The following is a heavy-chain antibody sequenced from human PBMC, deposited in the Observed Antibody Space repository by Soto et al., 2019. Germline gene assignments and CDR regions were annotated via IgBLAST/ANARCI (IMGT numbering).Heavy chain of an antibody. CDR2: IYYSGST. CDR3: ARVDYDFWSPPPRVGWFDP. Sequence: PSETLSLTCTVSGGSISSYYWSCIRQPPGKGLEWIVYIYYSGSTNYNPSLKSRATISVDTSKNQFSLKLSSVTAADTPVYYCARVDYDFWSPPPRVGWFDPWGQGTLVTVSS. D-gene: IGHD3-3*01. CDR1: GGSISSYY. J-gene: IGHJ5*02. V-gene: IGHV4-59*01.